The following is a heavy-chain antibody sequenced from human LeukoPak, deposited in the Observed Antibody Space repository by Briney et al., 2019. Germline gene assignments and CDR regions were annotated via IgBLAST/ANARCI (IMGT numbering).Heavy chain of an antibody. J-gene: IGHJ4*02. CDR2: INPNSGGT. V-gene: IGHV1-2*02. Sequence: GASVKVSCKASGYTFTGYYMHWVGQAPGQGLEGMGWINPNSGGTNYAQKFQGRVTMTRDTSISTAYMELSRLRSDDTAVYYCARDHYYDSSGYYPFHYWGQGTLVTVSS. CDR3: ARDHYYDSSGYYPFHY. CDR1: GYTFTGYY. D-gene: IGHD3-22*01.